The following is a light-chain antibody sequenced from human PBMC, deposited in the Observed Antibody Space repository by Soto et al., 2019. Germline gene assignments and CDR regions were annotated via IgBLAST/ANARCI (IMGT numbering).Light chain of an antibody. V-gene: IGKV3-20*01. CDR2: AAS. J-gene: IGKJ4*01. CDR1: QSVSSSS. Sequence: EIVLTQSPGTLSLSPGERATLSCRASQSVSSSSLAWYQQKPGQAPRLLIYAASSRATGVPDRFSGSGSGTDFTLTISRLEPADFAVYYCQQYGNSVTFGGGTKVDIK. CDR3: QQYGNSVT.